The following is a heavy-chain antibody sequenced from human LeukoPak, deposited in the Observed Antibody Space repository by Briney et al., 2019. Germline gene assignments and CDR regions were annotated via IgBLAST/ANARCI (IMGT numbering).Heavy chain of an antibody. CDR2: ISSSSSYI. D-gene: IGHD6-13*01. J-gene: IGHJ4*02. V-gene: IGHV3-21*01. Sequence: PGGSLRLSCAASGFTFSSYSMNWVRQAPGKGLEWVSSISSSSSYIYYAESVKGRFTISRDTAKNSLYLQMNSLRAEDTAVYYCARDARPYSRSSPFDYWGQGTLVTVSS. CDR1: GFTFSSYS. CDR3: ARDARPYSRSSPFDY.